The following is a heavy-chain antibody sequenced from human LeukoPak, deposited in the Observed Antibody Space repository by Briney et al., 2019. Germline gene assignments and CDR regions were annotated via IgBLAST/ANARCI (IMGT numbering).Heavy chain of an antibody. CDR1: ADSIRGSC. Sequence: SPSLSLTRTLAADSIRGSCWGCIRQHPGEWLGWSGYIYYGVTTNYNPSLKSRATLSVDTSKNQFSLKRSFATATQPAFSFLARAAATTRIGFGYWGQGTLVSVSS. J-gene: IGHJ4*02. CDR3: ARAAATTRIGFGY. CDR2: IYYGVTT. D-gene: IGHD1-26*01. V-gene: IGHV4-59*08.